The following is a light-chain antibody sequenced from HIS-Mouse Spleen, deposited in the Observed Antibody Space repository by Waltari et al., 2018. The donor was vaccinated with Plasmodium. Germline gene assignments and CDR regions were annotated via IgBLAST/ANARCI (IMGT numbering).Light chain of an antibody. CDR3: GTWDSSLSAGVV. J-gene: IGLJ2*01. CDR2: DNN. Sequence: QSVLTQPPSVSAAPGQKVTISCSGSSSNIGNNYVSWYQQLPGTAPKLLIYDNNKRPSGIPDRFAGPNSGTSATLGITGLQTGDEADYYCGTWDSSLSAGVVFGGGTKLTVL. CDR1: SSNIGNNY. V-gene: IGLV1-51*01.